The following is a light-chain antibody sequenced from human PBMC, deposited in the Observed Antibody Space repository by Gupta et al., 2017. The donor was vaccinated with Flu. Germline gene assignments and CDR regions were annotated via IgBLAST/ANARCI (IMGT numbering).Light chain of an antibody. CDR3: QQRSNWPPRYT. J-gene: IGKJ2*01. CDR2: DAS. Sequence: TLSLSPGERATLSCRASQSVSSYLAWYQQKPGQAPRLLIYDASNRATGIPARFSGSGDGTDFTLTISSLEPEDFAVYYCQQRSNWPPRYTFGQGTKLEIK. CDR1: QSVSSY. V-gene: IGKV3-11*01.